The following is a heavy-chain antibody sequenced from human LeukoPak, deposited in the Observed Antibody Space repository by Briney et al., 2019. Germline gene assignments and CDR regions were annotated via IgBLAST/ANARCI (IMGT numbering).Heavy chain of an antibody. CDR2: IYHSGST. CDR1: GYSISSGYY. J-gene: IGHJ3*02. D-gene: IGHD4-23*01. CDR3: ARHRYGGNSVIVRNRNQPKNDAFDI. V-gene: IGHV4-38-2*02. Sequence: PSETLSLTCTVSGYSISSGYYWGWIRQPPGKGLEWIGSIYHSGSTYYNPSLKSRVTISVDTSKNQFSLKLSSVTAADTAVSYCARHRYGGNSVIVRNRNQPKNDAFDIWGQGTMVTVSS.